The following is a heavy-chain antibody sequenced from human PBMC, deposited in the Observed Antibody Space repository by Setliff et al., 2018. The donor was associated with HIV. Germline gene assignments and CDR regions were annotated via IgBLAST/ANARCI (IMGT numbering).Heavy chain of an antibody. CDR1: GGIFNTYG. V-gene: IGHV1-69*01. Sequence: VSCKASGGIFNTYGMNWVRQAPGQGLEWMGGIIPIARAPNYAQKFQDRVTITADESTTTVYMELRSLRSDDTAVYYCAREPPIRIAAAGTRRDYYYYGMDVWGQGTTVTVSS. J-gene: IGHJ6*02. D-gene: IGHD6-13*01. CDR3: AREPPIRIAAAGTRRDYYYYGMDV. CDR2: IIPIARAP.